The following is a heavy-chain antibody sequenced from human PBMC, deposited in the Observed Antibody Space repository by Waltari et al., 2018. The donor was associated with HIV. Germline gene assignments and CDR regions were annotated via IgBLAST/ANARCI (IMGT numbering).Heavy chain of an antibody. Sequence: QVQLVQSGAEVKKPGDSVKVSCKASGYTFTRYRMHWVRQAPGRRFEWMGWINAGNGNTKYSQKMQGRVTITRDTSASTAYMELTSLRSEDTAVYYCAREKNIPEKYHGMDVWGQGTTVTVSS. CDR3: AREKNIPEKYHGMDV. J-gene: IGHJ6*02. CDR2: INAGNGNT. CDR1: GYTFTRYR. V-gene: IGHV1-3*01.